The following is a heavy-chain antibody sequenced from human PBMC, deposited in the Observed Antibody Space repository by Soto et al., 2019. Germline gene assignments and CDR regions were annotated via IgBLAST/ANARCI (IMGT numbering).Heavy chain of an antibody. Sequence: GGSLRLSCAASGFTVSSTYMSWVRQAPGKGLEWISIIYSGDSTFYADSVKGRFTISRDNSKNTLYLQMNSLRAEDTAVYYCARGVPITPGTFDYRGQGTLVTVSS. V-gene: IGHV3-53*01. J-gene: IGHJ4*02. CDR2: IYSGDST. CDR3: ARGVPITPGTFDY. CDR1: GFTVSSTY. D-gene: IGHD5-12*01.